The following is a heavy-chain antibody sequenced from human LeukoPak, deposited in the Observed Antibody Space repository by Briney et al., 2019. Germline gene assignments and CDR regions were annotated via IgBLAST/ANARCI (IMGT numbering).Heavy chain of an antibody. D-gene: IGHD5-12*01. CDR1: GDSISTSKSY. Sequence: SETLSLTCTVSGDSISTSKSYWGWIRQPPLKGLEWIGSIYYTGNTYYNASLKSRVTISVDTSKNQFSLSLTSVTAADTAVYYCARVSGYDWECFYDYWGQGSLVTVSS. V-gene: IGHV4-39*01. J-gene: IGHJ4*02. CDR2: IYYTGNT. CDR3: ARVSGYDWECFYDY.